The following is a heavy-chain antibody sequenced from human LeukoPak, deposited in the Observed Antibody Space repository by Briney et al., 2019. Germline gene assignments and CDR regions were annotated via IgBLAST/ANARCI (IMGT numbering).Heavy chain of an antibody. CDR1: GFTVSSNY. J-gene: IGHJ3*02. Sequence: SGGSLRLSCAASGFTVSSNYMSWVRQAPGKGLEWVSVIYSGGSTYYADSVKGRFTISRDNSKNTLYLQMNSLRAEDTAVYYCASTPVAGPRGLDAFDIWSQGTMVTVSS. V-gene: IGHV3-53*01. CDR3: ASTPVAGPRGLDAFDI. CDR2: IYSGGST. D-gene: IGHD6-19*01.